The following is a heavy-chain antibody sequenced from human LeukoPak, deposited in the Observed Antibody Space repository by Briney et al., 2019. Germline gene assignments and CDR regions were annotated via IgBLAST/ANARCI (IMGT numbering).Heavy chain of an antibody. J-gene: IGHJ2*01. CDR1: GFTVGTKY. Sequence: GGSLRLSCAASGFTVGTKYMNWVRQAPGRGLEWVSILYSGGDTYYADSVKGRFTISRDNSRNTLSLQMNSLRVEDTAVYYCARVGDHYHWNFDLWGRGTLVTVSS. V-gene: IGHV3-53*01. D-gene: IGHD3-10*01. CDR2: LYSGGDT. CDR3: ARVGDHYHWNFDL.